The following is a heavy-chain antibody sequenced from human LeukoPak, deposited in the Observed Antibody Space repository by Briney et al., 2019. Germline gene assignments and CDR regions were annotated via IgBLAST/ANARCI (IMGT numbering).Heavy chain of an antibody. CDR2: IYYSGST. Sequence: SETLSLTCTVSGGSISTYYWSWIRQPPGKGLEWIGDIYYSGSTNYNPSLKSRVTISVDTSKNQLSLKLSSVTAADTAVYYCARGLSTTVTYTDYWGQGTLVTVSS. D-gene: IGHD4-17*01. J-gene: IGHJ4*02. CDR1: GGSISTYY. CDR3: ARGLSTTVTYTDY. V-gene: IGHV4-59*01.